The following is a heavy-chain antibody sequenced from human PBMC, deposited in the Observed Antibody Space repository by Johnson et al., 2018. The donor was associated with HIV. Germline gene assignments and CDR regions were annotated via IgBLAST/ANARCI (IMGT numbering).Heavy chain of an antibody. Sequence: QVQLVESGGGVVQPGRSLRLSCAASGFTFSSYAMHWVRQAPGKGLEWVAVISYDGSNKYCADSVKGRFTISRDNSKNTLYLQTNSLRAEDTAVYYCARDDTMMHGFDSWGQGTMVTVSS. CDR3: ARDDTMMHGFDS. CDR2: ISYDGSNK. V-gene: IGHV3-30*04. D-gene: IGHD3-22*01. CDR1: GFTFSSYA. J-gene: IGHJ3*02.